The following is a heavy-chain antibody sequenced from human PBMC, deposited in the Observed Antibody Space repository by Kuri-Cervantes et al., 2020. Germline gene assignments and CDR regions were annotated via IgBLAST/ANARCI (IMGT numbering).Heavy chain of an antibody. V-gene: IGHV3-7*01. CDR1: GFDFSRYA. D-gene: IGHD6-6*01. Sequence: GGSLRLSCVASGFDFSRYAMYWVRQAPGRGLEWVGNINQDGSVIYYVDSVRGRFTISRDNAKNSLYLQMNSLRAEDTAVYHCARIGYSSSGIDYWGQGTLVTVSS. J-gene: IGHJ4*02. CDR2: INQDGSVI. CDR3: ARIGYSSSGIDY.